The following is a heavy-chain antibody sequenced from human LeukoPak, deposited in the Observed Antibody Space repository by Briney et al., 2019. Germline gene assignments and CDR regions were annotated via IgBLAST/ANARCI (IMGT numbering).Heavy chain of an antibody. CDR3: ANTTVYYSSSPLDY. Sequence: TGGSLRLSCAASGFTFSSYAMNSVRQAPGKGLEWVSSLCGSGDDTYYADSVKGRFTISRDNSKSTLYLQMNILRAEDTALYYCANTTVYYSSSPLDYWGQGTLVTVSS. CDR1: GFTFSSYA. J-gene: IGHJ4*02. CDR2: LCGSGDDT. D-gene: IGHD3-9*01. V-gene: IGHV3-23*01.